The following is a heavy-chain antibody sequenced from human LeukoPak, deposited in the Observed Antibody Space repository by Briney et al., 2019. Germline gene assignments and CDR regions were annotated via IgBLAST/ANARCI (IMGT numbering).Heavy chain of an antibody. CDR3: ARVAPNYDILTGYYNVAYYFDY. CDR1: GFTFSSYA. Sequence: GGSLRLSCAASGFTFSSYAMHWVRQAPGKGLEWVAVISYDGSNKYYADSVKGRFTISRDNSKNTLYLQMNSLRAEDTAVYYCARVAPNYDILTGYYNVAYYFDYWGQGTLVTVSS. V-gene: IGHV3-30-3*01. CDR2: ISYDGSNK. J-gene: IGHJ4*02. D-gene: IGHD3-9*01.